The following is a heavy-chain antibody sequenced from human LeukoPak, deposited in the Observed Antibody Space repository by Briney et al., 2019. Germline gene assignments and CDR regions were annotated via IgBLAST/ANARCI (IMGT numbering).Heavy chain of an antibody. D-gene: IGHD5-18*01. V-gene: IGHV3-30*04. Sequence: GGSLRLSCAASGFTFSSYAMHWVRQAPGKGLEWVAVISYDGSNKYYADSVKGRFTISRDNSKNTLYLQMNSLRAEDTAVYYCAKDPSVAGEDTAMVHFDYWGQGTLVTVSS. CDR1: GFTFSSYA. J-gene: IGHJ4*02. CDR2: ISYDGSNK. CDR3: AKDPSVAGEDTAMVHFDY.